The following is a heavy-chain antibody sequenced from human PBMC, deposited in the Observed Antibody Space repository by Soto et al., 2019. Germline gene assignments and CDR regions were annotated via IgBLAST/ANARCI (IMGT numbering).Heavy chain of an antibody. CDR3: AKRRGDGYFDI. CDR2: IGGTSGST. D-gene: IGHD7-27*01. J-gene: IGHJ2*01. Sequence: EVQLLESGGGLVQPGGSLRLSCAASGFTFSNFVMGWVRRAPGKGLEWVSAIGGTSGSTYYADAVKGRFTISRDNSKDTLSLQMNSLGDEDTALYYCAKRRGDGYFDIWGRGTLVTVSS. V-gene: IGHV3-23*01. CDR1: GFTFSNFV.